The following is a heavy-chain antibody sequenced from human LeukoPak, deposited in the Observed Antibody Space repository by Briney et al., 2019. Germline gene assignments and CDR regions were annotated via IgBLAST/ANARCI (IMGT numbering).Heavy chain of an antibody. V-gene: IGHV4-34*01. J-gene: IGHJ4*02. CDR3: ARRDGHSGSYHNDY. D-gene: IGHD1-26*01. CDR2: INHSGST. CDR1: GGSFSGYY. Sequence: SETLSLTCAVYGGSFSGYYWGWIRQPPGKGLEWIGEINHSGSTNYNPSLKSRVTISVDTSKNQFSLKLSSVTAADTAVYYCARRDGHSGSYHNDYWGQGTLVTVSS.